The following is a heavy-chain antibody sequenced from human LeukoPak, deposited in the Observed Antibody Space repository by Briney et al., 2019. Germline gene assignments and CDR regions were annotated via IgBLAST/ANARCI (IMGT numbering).Heavy chain of an antibody. D-gene: IGHD3-10*01. Sequence: GGSLRLSCAASGFTFSSYAMSWVRQAPGKGLEWVSAISGSGGSTYYADSVKGRFTISRDNSKNTLYLQMNSLRAEDTAVYYCAKVSARMVRGVKGTNWFDPWGQGTLVTVSS. CDR1: GFTFSSYA. CDR3: AKVSARMVRGVKGTNWFDP. V-gene: IGHV3-23*01. J-gene: IGHJ5*02. CDR2: ISGSGGST.